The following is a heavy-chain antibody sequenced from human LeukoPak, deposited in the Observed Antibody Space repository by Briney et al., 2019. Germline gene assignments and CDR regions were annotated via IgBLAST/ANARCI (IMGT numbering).Heavy chain of an antibody. D-gene: IGHD2-21*01. V-gene: IGHV2-70*01. Sequence: SGPALVKPTQPLTLTCTFSGFSLRTSGMCVSWIRQPPEKALECLALIDWDDDKYYSTSLKTRLTISKDTSKNPVVLTMTTMDPVDTATYYCARILFLDYYYGIDVRGKGTTVT. CDR1: GFSLRTSGMC. CDR3: ARILFLDYYYGIDV. CDR2: IDWDDDK. J-gene: IGHJ6*04.